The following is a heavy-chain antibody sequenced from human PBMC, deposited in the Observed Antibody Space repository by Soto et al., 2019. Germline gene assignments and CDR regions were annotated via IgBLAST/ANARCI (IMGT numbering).Heavy chain of an antibody. D-gene: IGHD3-10*01. CDR1: GGSISSGGYY. CDR2: IYYSGST. Sequence: SETLSLTCTVSGGSISSGGYYWSWIRQHPGKGLEWIGYIYYSGSTYYNPSLKSRVTISVDTSKDQFSLKLSSVTAADTAVYYCARDHWFGELLMGWDYHYYGMDVWGQGTTVTVSS. CDR3: ARDHWFGELLMGWDYHYYGMDV. J-gene: IGHJ6*02. V-gene: IGHV4-31*03.